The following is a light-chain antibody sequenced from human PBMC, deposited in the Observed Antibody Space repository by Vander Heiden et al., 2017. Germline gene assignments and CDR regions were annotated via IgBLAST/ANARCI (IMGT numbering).Light chain of an antibody. J-gene: IGKJ2*01. CDR2: AAS. Sequence: DIQMTQSPFSLSASVGDRVTITCRASQSISSYLNWYQQKPGKAPKLLIYAASSLQSGVPSRFSGSGSGTDFTLTISSLQPEDFATYYCQQSYSTRYTFGQGTKLEIK. V-gene: IGKV1-39*01. CDR1: QSISSY. CDR3: QQSYSTRYT.